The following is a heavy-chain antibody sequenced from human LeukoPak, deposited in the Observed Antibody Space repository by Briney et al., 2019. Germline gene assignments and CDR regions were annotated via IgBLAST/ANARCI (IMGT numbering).Heavy chain of an antibody. CDR2: INPNSGGT. D-gene: IGHD3-16*01. CDR3: ATIGGLGEAN. CDR1: GGTFSSYA. Sequence: ASVKVSCKASGGTFSSYAISWVRQAPGQGLEWMGWINPNSGGTNYAQKFQGRVTMTRDTSISTAYMELSRLRSDDTAVYHCATIGGLGEANWGQGTLVTVSS. V-gene: IGHV1-2*02. J-gene: IGHJ4*02.